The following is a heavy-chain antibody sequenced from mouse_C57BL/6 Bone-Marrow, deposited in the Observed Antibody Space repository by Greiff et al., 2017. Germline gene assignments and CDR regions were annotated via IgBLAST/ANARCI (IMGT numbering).Heavy chain of an antibody. J-gene: IGHJ3*01. CDR3: ARREIAHYYGYTY. Sequence: EVQLQESGGDLVKPGGSLKLSCAASGFTFSSYGMSWVRQTPDKRLEWVATISSGGSYTYYPDSVKGRFTISRDNAKNTLYLQMSSLKSEDTAMYYCARREIAHYYGYTYWGQGTLVTVSA. D-gene: IGHD1-2*01. CDR1: GFTFSSYG. V-gene: IGHV5-6*01. CDR2: ISSGGSYT.